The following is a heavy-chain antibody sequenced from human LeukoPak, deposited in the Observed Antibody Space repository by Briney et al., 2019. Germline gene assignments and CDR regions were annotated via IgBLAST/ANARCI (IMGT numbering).Heavy chain of an antibody. CDR1: GFTFSSYW. J-gene: IGHJ6*03. V-gene: IGHV3-74*01. CDR2: INTDGSST. Sequence: GGSLRLSCAASGFTFSSYWMHWVRQAPGKGLVWVSRINTDGSSTSYADSVKGRFTISRDNAKNTLYLQMNSLRAEDTAVYYCARVFGSFYHYYYYMDVWGKGTTVTVSS. CDR3: ARVFGSFYHYYYYMDV. D-gene: IGHD3-10*01.